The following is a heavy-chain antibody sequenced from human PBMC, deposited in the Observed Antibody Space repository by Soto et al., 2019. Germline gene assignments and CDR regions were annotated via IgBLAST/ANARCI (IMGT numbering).Heavy chain of an antibody. Sequence: QITLKESGPTLVKPTQTLTLTCTFSGFSLSSSGVGVGWIRQPPGKALEWLALIYWDDGKRYSPSLKTRLTITKDTSKNQVVLTMTNMDPVDTRTYYCARSYHRSYYYGMDVWGQGTTVTVSS. CDR1: GFSLSSSGVG. D-gene: IGHD2-2*01. V-gene: IGHV2-5*02. J-gene: IGHJ6*02. CDR3: ARSYHRSYYYGMDV. CDR2: IYWDDGK.